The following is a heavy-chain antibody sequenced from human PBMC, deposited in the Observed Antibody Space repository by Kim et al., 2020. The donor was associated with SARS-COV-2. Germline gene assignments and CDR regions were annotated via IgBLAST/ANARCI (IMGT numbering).Heavy chain of an antibody. Sequence: GGSLRLSCAASGFTFSSYAMSWVRQAPGKGLEWVSAISGSGGSTYYADSVKGRFTISRDNSKNTLYLQMNSLRAEDTAVYYCAKVLWFGELPIQTQYYFDYWGQGTLVTVSS. CDR3: AKVLWFGELPIQTQYYFDY. V-gene: IGHV3-23*01. J-gene: IGHJ4*02. CDR2: ISGSGGST. D-gene: IGHD3-10*01. CDR1: GFTFSSYA.